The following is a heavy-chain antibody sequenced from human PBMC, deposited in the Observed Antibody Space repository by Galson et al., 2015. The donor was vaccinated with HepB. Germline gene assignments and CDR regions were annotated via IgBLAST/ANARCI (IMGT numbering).Heavy chain of an antibody. Sequence: SLRLSCAASGFTFSSYWMSWVRQAPGKGLVWVSRINSDGSSTSYADSVKGRFTISRDNAKNTLYLQMNSLRAEDTAVYYCARVSNCGGDCYSGFDPWGQGTLVTVSS. CDR3: ARVSNCGGDCYSGFDP. D-gene: IGHD2-21*02. V-gene: IGHV3-74*01. CDR2: INSDGSST. CDR1: GFTFSSYW. J-gene: IGHJ5*02.